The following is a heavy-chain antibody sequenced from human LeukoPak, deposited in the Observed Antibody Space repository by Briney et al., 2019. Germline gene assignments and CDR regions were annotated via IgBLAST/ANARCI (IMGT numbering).Heavy chain of an antibody. CDR1: GFTFSSYA. Sequence: GGSLRLSCAASGFTFSSYAMSWVRQAPGKGLEWVSAISGSGGSTYYADSVKGRFTISRDNSKNTLYLQMNSLSAEDTAVYYCAKDLYSGSGYYFDYWGQGTLVTASS. V-gene: IGHV3-23*01. CDR3: AKDLYSGSGYYFDY. J-gene: IGHJ4*02. D-gene: IGHD1-26*01. CDR2: ISGSGGST.